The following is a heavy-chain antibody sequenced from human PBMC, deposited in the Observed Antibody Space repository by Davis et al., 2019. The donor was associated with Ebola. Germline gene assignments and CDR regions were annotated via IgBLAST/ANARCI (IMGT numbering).Heavy chain of an antibody. V-gene: IGHV4-59*01. CDR2: IYYSGST. CDR1: GGSISSYY. J-gene: IGHJ6*02. D-gene: IGHD3-10*01. CDR3: ARAQNLLIGEWGYYYYGMDV. Sequence: SETLSLTCTVSGGSISSYYWSWIRQPPGKGLEWIGYIYYSGSTNYNPSLKSRVTISVDTSKNQFSLKLSSVTAADTAVYYCARAQNLLIGEWGYYYYGMDVWGQGTTVTVSS.